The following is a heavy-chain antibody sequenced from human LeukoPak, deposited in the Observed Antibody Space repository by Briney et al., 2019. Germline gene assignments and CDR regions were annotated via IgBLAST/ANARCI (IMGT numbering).Heavy chain of an antibody. J-gene: IGHJ4*02. CDR2: IYYSGST. D-gene: IGHD3-10*01. CDR3: AGGFGELLWVFDY. CDR1: GGSISSYY. V-gene: IGHV4-59*01. Sequence: ASETLSLTCTVSGGSISSYYWSWIRQPPGKGLEWIGYIYYSGSTNYNPSLKSRVTISVDTSKNQFSLKLSSVTAADTAVYYCAGGFGELLWVFDYWGQGTLVTVSS.